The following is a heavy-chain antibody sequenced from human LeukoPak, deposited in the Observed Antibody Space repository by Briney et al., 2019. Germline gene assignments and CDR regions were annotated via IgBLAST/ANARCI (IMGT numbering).Heavy chain of an antibody. CDR1: GGSSSTYY. CDR3: ASGSGWLTPD. V-gene: IGHV4-4*09. J-gene: IGHJ4*02. D-gene: IGHD5-24*01. Sequence: SGTLSLTCTVSGGSSSTYYWSWFRQPPGKGLEWVGHIHNSGRTNYNPSLKSRLTISSDASKNQFSLMLTSVTAADMAVYFCASGSGWLTPDWGQGSLVTVSS. CDR2: IHNSGRT.